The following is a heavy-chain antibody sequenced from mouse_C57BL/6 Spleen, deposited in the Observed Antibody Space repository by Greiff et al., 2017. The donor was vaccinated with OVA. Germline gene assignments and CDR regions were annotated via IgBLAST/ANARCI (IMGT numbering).Heavy chain of an antibody. CDR2: ISYDGSN. CDR1: GYSITSGYY. CDR3: ARTLRECDYAMDF. D-gene: IGHD1-1*01. Sequence: ESGPGLVKPSQSLSLTCSVTGYSITSGYYWNWIRQFPGNNLEWMGYISYDGSNNYNPSLKNRISITRDTSKNQYFLKLNSVTTSDTTTNYCARTLRECDYAMDFWGPGTSVTVSS. V-gene: IGHV3-6*01. J-gene: IGHJ4*01.